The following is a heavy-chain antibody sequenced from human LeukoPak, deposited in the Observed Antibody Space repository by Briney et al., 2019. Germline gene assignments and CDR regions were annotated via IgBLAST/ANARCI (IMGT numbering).Heavy chain of an antibody. CDR1: GFTFSSYS. Sequence: GGSLRLSCAASGFTFSSYSMNWVRQAPGKGLEWVSSISSSSSYIYYADSVKGRFTISRDNAKNSLYLQMNSLRAEDTAVYYCARGLQGATGGDYWGQGTLVTVSS. V-gene: IGHV3-21*01. D-gene: IGHD1-26*01. CDR3: ARGLQGATGGDY. J-gene: IGHJ4*02. CDR2: ISSSSSYI.